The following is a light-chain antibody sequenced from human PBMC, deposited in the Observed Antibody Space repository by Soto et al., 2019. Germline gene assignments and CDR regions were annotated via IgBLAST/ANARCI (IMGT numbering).Light chain of an antibody. V-gene: IGKV1-9*01. CDR2: AAS. CDR1: QGIRSY. CDR3: QHLNGYPLT. Sequence: DIQLTQSPIFLSASVGDRVTITCRASQGIRSYLAWYQQKPGKAPKLLIYAASTLQSGVPSRFSGSGSVTAFTPTISSLQPEDFANHYCQHLNGYPLTFGGGTKVEIK. J-gene: IGKJ4*01.